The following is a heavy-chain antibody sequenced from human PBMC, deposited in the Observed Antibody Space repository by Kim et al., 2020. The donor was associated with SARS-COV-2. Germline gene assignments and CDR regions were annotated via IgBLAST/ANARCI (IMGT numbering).Heavy chain of an antibody. J-gene: IGHJ5*02. D-gene: IGHD2-15*01. V-gene: IGHV4-34*01. CDR3: ARGHVVVVAATTGRWFDP. CDR1: GGSFSGYY. Sequence: SETLSLTCAVYGGSFSGYYWSWIRQPPGKGLEWIGEINHSGSTNYNPSLKSRVTISVDTSKNQFSLKLSSVTAADTAVYYCARGHVVVVAATTGRWFDPWGQGTLVTVSS. CDR2: INHSGST.